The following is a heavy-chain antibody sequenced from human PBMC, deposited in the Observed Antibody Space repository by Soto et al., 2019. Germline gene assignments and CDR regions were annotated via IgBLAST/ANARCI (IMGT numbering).Heavy chain of an antibody. CDR1: GYTFTTYT. V-gene: IGHV1-3*01. CDR3: ARGIATGQLAT. Sequence: QVQLVQSGAEVKKPGASVMLSCKASGYTFTTYTMNWVRQAPGQRLEWMGWINPVNGNTKSSQKFQDRVSITRDTSASTAYMELRSLRSEDTAVYYCARGIATGQLATWGQGTLVIVSS. D-gene: IGHD6-13*01. J-gene: IGHJ5*02. CDR2: INPVNGNT.